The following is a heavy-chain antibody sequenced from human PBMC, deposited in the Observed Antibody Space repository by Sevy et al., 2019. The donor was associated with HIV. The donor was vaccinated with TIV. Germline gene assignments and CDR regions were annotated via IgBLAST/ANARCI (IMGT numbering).Heavy chain of an antibody. D-gene: IGHD3-10*01. CDR2: ISSSSSYI. CDR1: GFTFSRYS. CDR3: ARDRDGSGSSGGYGMDV. V-gene: IGHV3-21*01. Sequence: GGSLRLSCVDSGFTFSRYSMNWVRQAPGKGLEWVSSISSSSSYIYYGASAKGRFTISRDNAKNSLYMQMNSLRAEDTAVYYCARDRDGSGSSGGYGMDVWGQGTTVTVSS. J-gene: IGHJ6*02.